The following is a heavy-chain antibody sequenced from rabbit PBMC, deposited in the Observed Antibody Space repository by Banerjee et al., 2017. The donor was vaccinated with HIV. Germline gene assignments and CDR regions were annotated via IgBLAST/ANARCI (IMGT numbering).Heavy chain of an antibody. V-gene: IGHV1S40*01. CDR3: ARDLHDGVST. CDR2: INSGSGST. D-gene: IGHD4-2*01. CDR1: GFSFSSSDY. J-gene: IGHJ4*01. Sequence: QSLEESGGGLVQPEGSLALTCKASGFSFSSSDYICWVRQAPGKGLEWIGCINSGSGSTWYASWAKGRFTISKTSSTTVTLQMTSLTAADTATYFCARDLHDGVSTWGPGTLVTVS.